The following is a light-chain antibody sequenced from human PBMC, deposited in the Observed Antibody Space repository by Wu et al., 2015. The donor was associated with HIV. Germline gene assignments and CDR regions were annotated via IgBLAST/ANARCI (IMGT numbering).Light chain of an antibody. Sequence: VMTQSPVTLSVSPGERATLSCRASQNIGRNLAWYQHKPGQTPRLLIFGASTRATDIPIRFSGSGSGTDFTLTISSLEPEDFAIYYCQHRSNWPITFGQGTRLEIK. CDR3: QHRSNWPIT. V-gene: IGKV3-11*01. CDR1: QNIGRN. CDR2: GAS. J-gene: IGKJ5*01.